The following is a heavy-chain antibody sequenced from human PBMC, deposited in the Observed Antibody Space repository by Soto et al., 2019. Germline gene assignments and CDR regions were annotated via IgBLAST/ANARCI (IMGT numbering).Heavy chain of an antibody. V-gene: IGHV1-18*01. Sequence: QVQLVQSGAEVKKPGASVKVSCKASGYTFTSYGISWVRQAPGQGLEWMGWISAYNGNTNYAQKRQGRDTMTXXTXTXXAYMELRSLRSDDTAVYYCARVRDYYDSSGYYVDYWGQGTLVTVSS. D-gene: IGHD3-22*01. J-gene: IGHJ4*02. CDR1: GYTFTSYG. CDR2: ISAYNGNT. CDR3: ARVRDYYDSSGYYVDY.